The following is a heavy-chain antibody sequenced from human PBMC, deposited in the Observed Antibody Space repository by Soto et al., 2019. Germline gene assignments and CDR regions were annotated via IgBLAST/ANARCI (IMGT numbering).Heavy chain of an antibody. CDR2: IYYSGST. Sequence: NPSETLSLTCTVSGGSISSGDYYWSWIRQPPGKGLEWIGYIYYSGSTYYNPSLRSRVTISVDTSKNQFSLKLSSVTAADTAVYYCARDLPMVRGINYYGMDVWGQGTTVTVSS. CDR1: GGSISSGDYY. D-gene: IGHD3-10*01. CDR3: ARDLPMVRGINYYGMDV. V-gene: IGHV4-30-4*01. J-gene: IGHJ6*02.